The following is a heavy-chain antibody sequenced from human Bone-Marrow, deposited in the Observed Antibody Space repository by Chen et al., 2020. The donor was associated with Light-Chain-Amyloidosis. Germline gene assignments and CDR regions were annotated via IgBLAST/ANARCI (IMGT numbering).Heavy chain of an antibody. J-gene: IGHJ3*01. CDR3: AKDLGSGDYHRSGYYHFDFLDV. V-gene: IGHV3-9*01. CDR1: GFTFDDYA. CDR2: ISWKSGSI. Sequence: EVQLVESGGGLVQPGRSLRLSCAASGFTFDDYAMHWVRQAPGKGLAWVAGISWKSGSIVYADSLKGRITISRDNAESSLYLEVHSLRPEDTAFYYCAKDLGSGDYHRSGYYHFDFLDVWGRGTMVTVSS. D-gene: IGHD3-22*01.